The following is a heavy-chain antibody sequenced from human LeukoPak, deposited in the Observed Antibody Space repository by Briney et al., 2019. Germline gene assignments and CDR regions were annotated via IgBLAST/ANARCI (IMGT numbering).Heavy chain of an antibody. J-gene: IGHJ6*03. Sequence: GGSLRLSCAASGFTFSSYAMSWVRQAPGEGLEWVSAISGSGGSTYYADSVKGRFTISRDNSNNTLYLQMNSLRAEDTAVYYCAKAGIAVAGTHYYYYMDVWGKGTTVTVSS. CDR2: ISGSGGST. V-gene: IGHV3-23*01. CDR1: GFTFSSYA. CDR3: AKAGIAVAGTHYYYYMDV. D-gene: IGHD6-19*01.